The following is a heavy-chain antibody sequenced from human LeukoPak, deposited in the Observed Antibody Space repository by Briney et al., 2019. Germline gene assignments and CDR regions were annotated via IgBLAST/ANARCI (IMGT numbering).Heavy chain of an antibody. CDR2: INHSGST. J-gene: IGHJ6*02. Sequence: SETLSLTCAVYGGSFSGYYWSWIRQPPGKGLEWIGEINHSGSTNYNPSLKSRVTISVDTSKNQFSLKLSSVTAADTAVYYCARADRSSGYYGGDYYYGMDVWGQGTTVTVSS. D-gene: IGHD3-22*01. V-gene: IGHV4-34*01. CDR3: ARADRSSGYYGGDYYYGMDV. CDR1: GGSFSGYY.